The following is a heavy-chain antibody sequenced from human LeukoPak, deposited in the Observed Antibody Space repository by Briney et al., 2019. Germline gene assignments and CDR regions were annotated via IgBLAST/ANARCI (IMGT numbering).Heavy chain of an antibody. V-gene: IGHV3-7*01. CDR2: IKQDGSED. Sequence: GGSLRLSCAVSGFSFSSYWMSWMRQPPGKGLDWVASIKQDGSEDYYVDSVKGRFTISRDNAKNSLYLQMNSLRAEDAAMYYCAREVHSNYDYWGQGTLVTVSS. D-gene: IGHD4-11*01. J-gene: IGHJ4*02. CDR3: AREVHSNYDY. CDR1: GFSFSSYW.